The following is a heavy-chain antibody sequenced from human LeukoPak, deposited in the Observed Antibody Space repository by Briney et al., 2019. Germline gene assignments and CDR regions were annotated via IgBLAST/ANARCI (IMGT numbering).Heavy chain of an antibody. CDR1: GFTFSSYA. D-gene: IGHD6-13*01. CDR2: ISGSGGST. Sequence: GGSLRLSCAASGFTFSSYAMSWVRQAPGRRLEWVSGISGSGGSTYYADSVKGRFTISRDNSMNTVYVQMNSLRAEDTAVYYCANRPYSSSWFFDYWGQGTLVTVSS. CDR3: ANRPYSSSWFFDY. V-gene: IGHV3-23*01. J-gene: IGHJ4*02.